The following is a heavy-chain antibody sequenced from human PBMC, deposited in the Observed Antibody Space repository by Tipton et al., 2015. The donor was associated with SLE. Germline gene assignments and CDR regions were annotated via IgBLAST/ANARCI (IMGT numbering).Heavy chain of an antibody. Sequence: TLSLTCDVSGDPFSANYWSWIRQPPGKGLEWIGEIHAGGSTDYNPSLKSRVSISLDASRKQFSLRLTSVTAADTAVYYCARTLGAIAHTVYDAFDIWGQGKMVTVSS. CDR2: IHAGGST. J-gene: IGHJ3*02. CDR3: ARTLGAIAHTVYDAFDI. D-gene: IGHD1-26*01. CDR1: GDPFSANY. V-gene: IGHV4-34*01.